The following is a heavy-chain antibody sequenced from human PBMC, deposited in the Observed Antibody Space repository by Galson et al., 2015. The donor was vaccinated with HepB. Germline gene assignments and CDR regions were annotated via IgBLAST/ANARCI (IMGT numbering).Heavy chain of an antibody. V-gene: IGHV7-4-1*02. CDR1: GYTFTSYA. CDR3: AREGYYYGSGSYFNFDY. D-gene: IGHD3-10*01. CDR2: INTNTGNP. Sequence: SVKVSCKASGYTFTSYAMNWVRQAPGQGLEWMGWINTNTGNPTYAQGFTGRFVFSLDTSVSTAYLQISSLKAEDTAVYYCAREGYYYGSGSYFNFDYWGQGTLVTVSS. J-gene: IGHJ4*02.